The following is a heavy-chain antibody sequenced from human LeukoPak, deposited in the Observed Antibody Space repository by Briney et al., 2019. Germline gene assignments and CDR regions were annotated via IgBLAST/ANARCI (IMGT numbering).Heavy chain of an antibody. V-gene: IGHV1-2*02. CDR2: INPNSGGT. CDR3: AREGYCSGASCHSGAHFQH. D-gene: IGHD2-15*01. CDR1: GYTFTSYG. J-gene: IGHJ1*01. Sequence: GASVKVSCKASGYTFTSYGISWVRQAPGQGLEWMGWINPNSGGTNYAQKFQGRVTMTRDTSISTAYMELSRLRSDDTAVYYCAREGYCSGASCHSGAHFQHWGQGTLVTVSS.